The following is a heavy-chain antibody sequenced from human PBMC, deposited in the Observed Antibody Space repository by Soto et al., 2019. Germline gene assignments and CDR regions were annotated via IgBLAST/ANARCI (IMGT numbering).Heavy chain of an antibody. CDR2: IYYSGST. D-gene: IGHD4-17*01. Sequence: SETLSLTCTVSGGSICSYYWSWIRQPPGKGLEWIGYIYYSGSTNYNPSLKSRVTISVDTSKNQFSLKLSSVTAADTAVYYCARAPGDYYRYFDYWGQGTLVTVSS. CDR3: ARAPGDYYRYFDY. CDR1: GGSICSYY. V-gene: IGHV4-59*01. J-gene: IGHJ4*02.